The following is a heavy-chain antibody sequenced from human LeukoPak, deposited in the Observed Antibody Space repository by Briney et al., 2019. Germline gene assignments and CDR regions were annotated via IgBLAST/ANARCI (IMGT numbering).Heavy chain of an antibody. Sequence: GGSLRLSCGASGFIFRSFTMSWVRQAPGKGLEWVSSISGSGDGRHYADTVKGRFTISRDNSNTTLYLQMRSLRADDTAVYYCARDTISCSGGTCYENWLDPWGQGTLVTVSS. CDR1: GFIFRSFT. CDR2: ISGSGDGR. V-gene: IGHV3-23*01. D-gene: IGHD2-15*01. J-gene: IGHJ5*02. CDR3: ARDTISCSGGTCYENWLDP.